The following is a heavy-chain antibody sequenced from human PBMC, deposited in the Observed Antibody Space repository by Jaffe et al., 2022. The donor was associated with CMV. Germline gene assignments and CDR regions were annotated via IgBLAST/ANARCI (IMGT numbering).Heavy chain of an antibody. D-gene: IGHD1-26*01. CDR2: INPSGGGT. V-gene: IGHV1-46*01. Sequence: QVQLVQSGAEVRKPGTSVKVSCKASGYTFTTYYIHWVRQAPGQGLEWMGVINPSGGGTNYAQRFQGRFTITGDTSTSTVSMHLSSLRSEDTAVYYCARAEDSAQAFDYWGQGTLVTVSS. CDR1: GYTFTTYY. CDR3: ARAEDSAQAFDY. J-gene: IGHJ4*02.